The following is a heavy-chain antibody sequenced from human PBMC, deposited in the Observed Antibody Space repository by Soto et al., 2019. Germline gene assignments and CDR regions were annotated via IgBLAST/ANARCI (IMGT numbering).Heavy chain of an antibody. CDR2: IYWDDDK. V-gene: IGHV2-5*02. D-gene: IGHD6-6*01. CDR3: AHISSSSPRHYYCGMDL. Sequence: QITLKESGPTLVKPTQTLTLTCTFSGFSLSTSGVGVGWIRQPPGKALEWLALIYWDDDKRYSPSLKSRLTITKXXPXHXXVPTMTNMDPVDTATYYCAHISSSSPRHYYCGMDLWGQGTTVTVSS. J-gene: IGHJ6*02. CDR1: GFSLSTSGVG.